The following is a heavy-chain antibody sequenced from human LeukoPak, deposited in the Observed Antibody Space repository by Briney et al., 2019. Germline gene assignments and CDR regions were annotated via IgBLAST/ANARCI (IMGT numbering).Heavy chain of an antibody. Sequence: GGSLRLSCAASGFTFSSYTMNWVRQPPGKGLEWVSNIGTSSTTIYYADSVKGRFTISGDNAKNSLYLQMNSLRADDTAVYYCARFAAGGSYYYYMDVWGKETTVTVSS. D-gene: IGHD6-25*01. V-gene: IGHV3-48*01. CDR2: IGTSSTTI. CDR3: ARFAAGGSYYYYMDV. J-gene: IGHJ6*03. CDR1: GFTFSSYT.